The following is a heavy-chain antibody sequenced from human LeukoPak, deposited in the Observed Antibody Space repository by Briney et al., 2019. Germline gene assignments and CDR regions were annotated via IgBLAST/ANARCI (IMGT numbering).Heavy chain of an antibody. D-gene: IGHD3-22*01. Sequence: ASVKVSCKASGYTFTSYDINWARQATGQGLEWMGWMNPNSGNTGYAQKFQGRVTMTRSTSISTAYMELSSLRSEDTAVYYCARAYSSGYSHDAFDIWGQGTMVTVSS. V-gene: IGHV1-8*01. CDR1: GYTFTSYD. CDR2: MNPNSGNT. CDR3: ARAYSSGYSHDAFDI. J-gene: IGHJ3*02.